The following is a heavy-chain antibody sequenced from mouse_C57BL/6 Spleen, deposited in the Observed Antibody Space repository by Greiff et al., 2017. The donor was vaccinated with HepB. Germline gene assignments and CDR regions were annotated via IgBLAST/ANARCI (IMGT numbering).Heavy chain of an antibody. J-gene: IGHJ2*01. CDR1: GYTFTSYW. V-gene: IGHV1-50*01. Sequence: QVQLQQPGAELVKPGASVKLSCKASGYTFTSYWMQWVKQRPGQGLEWIGEIDPSDSYTNYNQKFKGKATLTVDTSSSTAYMQLSSLTSEDSAVYYCASAGILRDYWGQGTTLTVSS. CDR2: IDPSDSYT. D-gene: IGHD4-1*01. CDR3: ASAGILRDY.